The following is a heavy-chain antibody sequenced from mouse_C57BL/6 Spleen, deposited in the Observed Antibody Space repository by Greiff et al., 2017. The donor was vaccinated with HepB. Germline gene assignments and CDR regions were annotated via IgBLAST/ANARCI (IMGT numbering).Heavy chain of an antibody. CDR1: GYTFTDYE. Sequence: QVQLKESGAELVRPGASVTLSCKASGYTFTDYEMHWVKQTPVHGLEWIGAIDPETGGTAYNQKFKGKAILTADKYSSTAYMELRSLTSEDSAVYYCTRIDMGYYPWFAYWGQGTLVTVAA. CDR2: IDPETGGT. D-gene: IGHD1-1*01. V-gene: IGHV1-15*01. J-gene: IGHJ3*01. CDR3: TRIDMGYYPWFAY.